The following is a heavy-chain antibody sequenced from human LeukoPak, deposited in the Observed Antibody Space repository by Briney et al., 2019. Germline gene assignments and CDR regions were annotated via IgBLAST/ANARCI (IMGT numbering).Heavy chain of an antibody. CDR1: GFTFSSYA. CDR3: AKDRMLDYYDSSGYGAFDI. CDR2: ISGSGGST. V-gene: IGHV3-23*01. D-gene: IGHD3-22*01. J-gene: IGHJ3*02. Sequence: GGSLRLSCAASGFTFSSYAMSWVRQAPGKGLEWVSAISGSGGSTYYADSVKGRFTISRDNSKNTLYLQMNSLRAEDTAVYYCAKDRMLDYYDSSGYGAFDIWGQGTMVTVSS.